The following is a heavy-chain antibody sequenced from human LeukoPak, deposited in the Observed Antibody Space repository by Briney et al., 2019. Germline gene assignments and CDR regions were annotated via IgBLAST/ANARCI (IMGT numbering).Heavy chain of an antibody. V-gene: IGHV3-11*04. J-gene: IGHJ5*02. D-gene: IGHD1-1*01. Sequence: GGSLRLSCAPSGFTFSDYYMSWIRQAPGKGLEWVSYISSSGDNMYYAASVKGRFTISRDNAKNSLCLQMNSLRAEDTAVYYCARELNGAFDPWGQGTLVTVSS. CDR2: ISSSGDNM. CDR1: GFTFSDYY. CDR3: ARELNGAFDP.